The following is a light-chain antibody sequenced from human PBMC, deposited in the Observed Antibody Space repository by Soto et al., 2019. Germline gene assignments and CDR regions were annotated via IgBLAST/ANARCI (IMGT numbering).Light chain of an antibody. V-gene: IGKV4-1*01. CDR2: WAS. CDR3: QQYYSTPPT. CDR1: QTISTW. J-gene: IGKJ4*01. Sequence: TQSPPTLSASVGNRVTITCRASQTISTWMAWYQQKPGQPPKLLIYWASTRESGVPDRFSGSGSGTDFTLTISSLQAGDVAVYDCQQYYSTPPTFGGGTKVDIK.